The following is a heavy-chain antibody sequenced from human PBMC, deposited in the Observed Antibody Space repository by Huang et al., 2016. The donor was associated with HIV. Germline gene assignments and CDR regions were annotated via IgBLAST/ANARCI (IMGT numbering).Heavy chain of an antibody. CDR1: GYSFTNYW. CDR3: ARSEVLVTAVPFDH. V-gene: IGHV5-51*03. J-gene: IGHJ4*02. CDR2: IYPSGSDP. Sequence: EVQLVQSEAEVKKPGESLKISCRGSGYSFTNYWIGWVRQRPGEGLEWLGGIYPSGSDPRYSPSFQGQVTFSADKSTRTAYLQGSSLQASDTAIYYCARSEVLVTAVPFDHWGQGTLVTVSS. D-gene: IGHD2-21*02.